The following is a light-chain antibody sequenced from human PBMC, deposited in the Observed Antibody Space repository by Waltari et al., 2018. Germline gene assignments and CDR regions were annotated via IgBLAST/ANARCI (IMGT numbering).Light chain of an antibody. Sequence: QSALPQPASVSGPPGQSITISCTGTRSDIGTYHYLSWYQQYPGKAPKLMIYDVNKRPSCVSDRFSGSKSGNTASLTISGLQAEDEADYYCCSYTRSSTYVFGTGTQVTVL. J-gene: IGLJ1*01. V-gene: IGLV2-14*01. CDR2: DVN. CDR1: RSDIGTYHY. CDR3: CSYTRSSTYV.